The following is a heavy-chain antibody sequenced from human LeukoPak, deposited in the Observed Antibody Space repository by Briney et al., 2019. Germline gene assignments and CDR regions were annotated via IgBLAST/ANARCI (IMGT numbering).Heavy chain of an antibody. J-gene: IGHJ4*02. V-gene: IGHV3-74*01. D-gene: IGHD1-26*01. CDR2: INSDGSST. CDR1: GFTVSSNY. Sequence: GGSLRLSCAASGFTVSSNYMSWVRQAPGKGLVWVSRINSDGSSTSYADAVKGRFTISRDNAKNTLYLQMNSLRAEDTAVYYCASIVGATTGLDYWGQGTLVTVSS. CDR3: ASIVGATTGLDY.